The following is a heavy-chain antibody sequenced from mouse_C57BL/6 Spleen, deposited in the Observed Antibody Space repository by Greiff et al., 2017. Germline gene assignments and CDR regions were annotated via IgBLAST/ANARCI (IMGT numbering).Heavy chain of an antibody. Sequence: QVQLQQSGAELVRPGTSVKVSCKASGYAFTNYLIEWVKQRPGQGLEWIGVINPGSGGTNYNEKFKGKATLTADKSSSTAYMQLSSLTSEDSAVYFCARSRGIYDYDEGYYAMDYWGQGTSVTVSS. J-gene: IGHJ4*01. CDR3: ARSRGIYDYDEGYYAMDY. D-gene: IGHD2-4*01. V-gene: IGHV1-54*01. CDR2: INPGSGGT. CDR1: GYAFTNYL.